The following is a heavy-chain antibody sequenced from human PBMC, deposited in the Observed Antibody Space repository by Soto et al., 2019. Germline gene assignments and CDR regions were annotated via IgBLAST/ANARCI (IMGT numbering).Heavy chain of an antibody. CDR3: ARAILSVGPRANDALDV. CDR1: GFNFSDTL. CDR2: INPANGNT. Sequence: QVQLVQSGAELKKPGASVNISCQASGFNFSDTLINWVRQGPGQRLEWMGWINPANGNTRYSESFQGRVTISSLSSASTAYVALSDLTSDETAVYYCARAILSVGPRANDALDVWGQGTMITVSS. V-gene: IGHV1-3*01. J-gene: IGHJ3*01. D-gene: IGHD2-8*02.